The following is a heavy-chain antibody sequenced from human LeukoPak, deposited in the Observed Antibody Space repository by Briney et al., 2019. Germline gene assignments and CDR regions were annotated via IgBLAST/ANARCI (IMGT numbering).Heavy chain of an antibody. CDR2: ISGSGGST. CDR1: GFTFSSYA. Sequence: GGSLRLSCAAYGFTFSSYAMSWVRQAPAKGLEWVSAISGSGGSTYYADCVEGRFTISRDNSKNTLYLQMNSLRAEDTAVYYCAKILIAVAGKYFDYRGQGTLVTVSS. V-gene: IGHV3-23*01. J-gene: IGHJ4*02. CDR3: AKILIAVAGKYFDY. D-gene: IGHD6-19*01.